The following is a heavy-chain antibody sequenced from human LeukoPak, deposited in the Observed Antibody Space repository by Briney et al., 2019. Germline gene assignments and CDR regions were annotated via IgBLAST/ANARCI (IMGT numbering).Heavy chain of an antibody. CDR3: ARDRYYYGSGSYWYFDL. D-gene: IGHD3-10*01. Sequence: GGSLRLSCAASEFSVGSNYMTWVRQAPGKGLEWVSLIYSGGSTYYADSVKGRFTISRDNSKNTLYLQMNSLRAEDTAVYYCARDRYYYGSGSYWYFDLWGQGTLVTVSS. J-gene: IGHJ2*01. CDR2: IYSGGST. V-gene: IGHV3-66*01. CDR1: EFSVGSNY.